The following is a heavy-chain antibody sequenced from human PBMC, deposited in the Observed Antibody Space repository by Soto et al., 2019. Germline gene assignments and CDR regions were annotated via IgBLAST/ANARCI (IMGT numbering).Heavy chain of an antibody. CDR1: GFTFSSYA. CDR2: ISGSGGST. D-gene: IGHD3-10*01. J-gene: IGHJ5*02. CDR3: AKRLIQYYYGSGTLDPSKP. Sequence: GGSLRLSCAASGFTFSSYAMSWVRQAPGKGLEWVSAISGSGGSTYYADSVKGRFTISRDNSKNTLYLQMNSLRAEDTAVYYCAKRLIQYYYGSGTLDPSKPWGQGTLVTVSS. V-gene: IGHV3-23*01.